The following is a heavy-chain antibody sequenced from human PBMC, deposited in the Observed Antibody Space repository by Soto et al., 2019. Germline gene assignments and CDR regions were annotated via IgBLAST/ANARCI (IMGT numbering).Heavy chain of an antibody. CDR3: ARDWARAEDV. CDR1: GYTFTGYP. CDR2: INAGNGNT. Sequence: QVQLVKSGAEVKKPGASVKVSCKPSGYTFTGYPIHWVRQAPRQGLEGMGWINAGNGNTKYSQKFQGRVTITRDTSASTAYMELSSLTSEDKAVDYCARDWARAEDVWGQGTTVSVSS. J-gene: IGHJ6*02. D-gene: IGHD7-27*01. V-gene: IGHV1-3*01.